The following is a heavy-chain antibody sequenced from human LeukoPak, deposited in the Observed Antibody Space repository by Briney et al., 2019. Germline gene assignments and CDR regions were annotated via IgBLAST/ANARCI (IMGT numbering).Heavy chain of an antibody. CDR3: ARDGTKTRTTNASHSSGWYGGPRYYYYYMDV. V-gene: IGHV1-2*02. Sequence: ASVKVSCKASGYTFTAYYIHWLRQAPGQGLEWMGWINPNSGATKYAQKFQDRVTVTRDTSVGTAYMELPGLRSDDTAIYYCARDGTKTRTTNASHSSGWYGGPRYYYYYMDVWGKGTSVTISS. D-gene: IGHD6-19*01. CDR2: INPNSGAT. CDR1: GYTFTAYY. J-gene: IGHJ6*03.